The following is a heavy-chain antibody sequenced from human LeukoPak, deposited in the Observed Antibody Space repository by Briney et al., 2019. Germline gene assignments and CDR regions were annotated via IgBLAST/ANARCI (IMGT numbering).Heavy chain of an antibody. CDR3: ARARGYSYRGDYYYGMDV. V-gene: IGHV1-69*04. CDR2: IFPILGIA. CDR1: GGTFSSYA. Sequence: SVKVSCKASGGTFSSYAISWVRQAPGQGLEWMGRIFPILGIANYAQKFQGRVTITADKSTSTAYMELSSLRSEDTAVYYCARARGYSYRGDYYYGMDVWGQGTTVTVSS. D-gene: IGHD5-18*01. J-gene: IGHJ6*02.